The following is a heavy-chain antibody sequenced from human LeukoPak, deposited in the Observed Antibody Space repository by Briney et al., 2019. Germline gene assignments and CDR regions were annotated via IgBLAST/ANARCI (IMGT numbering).Heavy chain of an antibody. CDR3: GTGRDTAMVRLDY. J-gene: IGHJ4*02. CDR2: IRYDGTNK. CDR1: GFTFSSYG. D-gene: IGHD5-18*01. V-gene: IGHV3-30*02. Sequence: PGGSLRLSCAASGFTFSSYGMHWVRQAPGKGLEWVAFIRYDGTNKYYADSVKGRFTISRDNSKNTMYLQMNSLRAEDTAVYFCGTGRDTAMVRLDYWGQGTLVTVSS.